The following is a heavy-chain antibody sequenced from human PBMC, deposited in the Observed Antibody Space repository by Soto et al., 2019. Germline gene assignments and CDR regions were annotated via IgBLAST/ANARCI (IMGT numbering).Heavy chain of an antibody. CDR3: ARDDYYYGMDV. V-gene: IGHV4-59*01. Sequence: SETLSLTCTVSGGSISSYYWSWIRQPPGKGLEWIGYIYYSGSTNYNPSLKSRVTISVDTSKNQFSLKLSSVTAADTAVYYCARDDYYYGMDVWGQGTTVTVSS. CDR2: IYYSGST. CDR1: GGSISSYY. J-gene: IGHJ6*02.